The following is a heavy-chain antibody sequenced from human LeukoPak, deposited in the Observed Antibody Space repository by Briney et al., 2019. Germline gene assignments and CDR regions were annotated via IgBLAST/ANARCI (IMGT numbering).Heavy chain of an antibody. V-gene: IGHV3-23*01. D-gene: IGHD5-12*01. Sequence: PGGSLRLSCAASGFTFSSYAMSWVRQAPGKGLEWVSAITGSGGSTYYADSVKGRFTISRDNSKNALYLQVNSLRAEDTAVYYCAKDLGGYSGYDFGYWGQRTLVTVSS. CDR3: AKDLGGYSGYDFGY. CDR2: ITGSGGST. CDR1: GFTFSSYA. J-gene: IGHJ4*02.